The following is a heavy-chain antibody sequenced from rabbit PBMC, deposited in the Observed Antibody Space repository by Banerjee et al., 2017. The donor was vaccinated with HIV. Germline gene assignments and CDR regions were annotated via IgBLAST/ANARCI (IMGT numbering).Heavy chain of an antibody. J-gene: IGHJ4*01. Sequence: QEQLEESGGDLVKPEGSLTLTCTASGFDFSSNAICWVRQAPGKGLEWIGCIYNGDGSTYYASWVNGRFTISKTSSTTVTLQMTSLTVADTATYFCARGKSGVAGDGYVTQFNLWGQGTLVTVS. CDR3: ARGKSGVAGDGYVTQFNL. CDR1: GFDFSSNA. V-gene: IGHV1S47*01. D-gene: IGHD6-1*01. CDR2: IYNGDGST.